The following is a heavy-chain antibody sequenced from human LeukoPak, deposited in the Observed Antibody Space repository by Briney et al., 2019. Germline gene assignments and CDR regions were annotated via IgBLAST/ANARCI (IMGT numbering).Heavy chain of an antibody. CDR2: IKSKTDGGTT. D-gene: IGHD3-3*01. CDR3: TTAHDFLDAFDI. V-gene: IGHV3-15*01. Sequence: KPGGSLILSCAASGFTFSNAWMSWVRQAPGKGLEWVGRIKSKTDGGTTDYAAPVKGRFTISRDDSKNTLYLQMNSLKTEDTAVYYCTTAHDFLDAFDIWGQGTMVTVSS. J-gene: IGHJ3*02. CDR1: GFTFSNAW.